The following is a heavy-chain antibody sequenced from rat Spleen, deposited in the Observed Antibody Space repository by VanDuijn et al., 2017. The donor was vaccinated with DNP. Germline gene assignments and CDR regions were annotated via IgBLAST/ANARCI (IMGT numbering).Heavy chain of an antibody. V-gene: IGHV5-7*01. CDR2: ISYDGSST. Sequence: EVQLVESGGGLVQPGRSMKLSCAASGFTFSDYDMAWVRQAPKKGLEWVATISYDGSSTYYRDSVKGRFTISRDNAKSTLYLQRDSLRSEDTATYYCARGGSWFAYWGQGTLVTVSS. J-gene: IGHJ3*01. CDR3: ARGGSWFAY. CDR1: GFTFSDYD.